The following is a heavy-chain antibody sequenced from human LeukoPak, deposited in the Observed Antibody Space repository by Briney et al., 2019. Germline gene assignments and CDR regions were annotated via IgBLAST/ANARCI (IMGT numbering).Heavy chain of an antibody. CDR2: ISGDGVST. CDR1: GLPIGDFA. CDR3: AKARRSGTHYSDFDY. J-gene: IGHJ4*02. V-gene: IGHV3-43*02. Sequence: GGSLRLFCVASGLPIGDFAMHWVRQAPGKGLEWVSLISGDGVSTSYADSVKGRFTISRDNSENSLNLQMKSLRSEDTALYYCAKARRSGTHYSDFDYWGQGTLVTVSS. D-gene: IGHD1-26*01.